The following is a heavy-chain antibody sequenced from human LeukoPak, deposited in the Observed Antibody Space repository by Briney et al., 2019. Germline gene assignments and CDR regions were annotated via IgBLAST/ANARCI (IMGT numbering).Heavy chain of an antibody. CDR1: GFTFSSYA. CDR3: AKAGVVVPAAMDWFDP. V-gene: IGHV3-23*01. CDR2: ISGSGGST. Sequence: GGSLRLSCAASGFTFSSYAMSWVRQAPGKGLEWVSAISGSGGSTYYADSVKGRFTISRDNSKNTLYLQMNSLRAEDTAVYYCAKAGVVVPAAMDWFDPWGRGTLVTVSS. D-gene: IGHD2-2*01. J-gene: IGHJ5*02.